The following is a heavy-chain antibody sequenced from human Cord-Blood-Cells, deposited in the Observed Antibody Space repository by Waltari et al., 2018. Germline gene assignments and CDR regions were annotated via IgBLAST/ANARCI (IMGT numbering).Heavy chain of an antibody. CDR1: GGSFSGYY. Sequence: QAQLQQWGAGLLKPSENLSLTCAVYGGSFSGYYWSWIRQPPGKGLEWIGEINHSGSTNYNPSLKSRVTISVDTSKNQFSLKLSSVTAADTAVYYCAREGESIAAPNWFDPWGQGTLVTVSS. J-gene: IGHJ5*02. CDR2: INHSGST. D-gene: IGHD6-6*01. CDR3: AREGESIAAPNWFDP. V-gene: IGHV4-34*01.